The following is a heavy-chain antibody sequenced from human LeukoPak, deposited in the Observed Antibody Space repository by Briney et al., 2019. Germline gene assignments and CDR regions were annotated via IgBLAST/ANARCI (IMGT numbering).Heavy chain of an antibody. CDR3: VKDPRDTYGTNWFVS. CDR2: ISGTGGAT. CDR1: GFIFGNYA. V-gene: IGHV3-23*01. D-gene: IGHD2-21*01. Sequence: GGSLRLSCVASGFIFGNYAMSWVRQAPGKGLRWVSQISGTGGATWYAGFARDRFTISRDNSKKTLYLQMSGLRVEDTAMYYCVKDPRDTYGTNWFVSWGQGTLLIVSS. J-gene: IGHJ5*01.